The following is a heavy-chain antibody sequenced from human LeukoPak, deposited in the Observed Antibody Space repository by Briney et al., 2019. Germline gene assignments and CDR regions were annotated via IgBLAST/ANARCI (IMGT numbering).Heavy chain of an antibody. V-gene: IGHV4-4*02. CDR1: GGSISSSNW. D-gene: IGHD3-22*01. J-gene: IGHJ3*02. CDR2: IYHSGST. CDR3: ASYYDDAFDI. Sequence: PSETLSLTCAVSGGSISSSNWWSWVRQPPGKELEWIGEIYHSGSTNYNPSLKSRVTISVDTSKNQFSLKLSSVTAADTAVYYCASYYDDAFDIWGQGTMVTVSS.